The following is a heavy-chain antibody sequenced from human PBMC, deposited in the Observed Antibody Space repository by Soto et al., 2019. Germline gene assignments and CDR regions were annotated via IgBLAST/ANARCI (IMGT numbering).Heavy chain of an antibody. CDR3: ANSWTTLTTGFDF. Sequence: GSLRLSCVASGFTFSNYAMHWVRQAPGKGLGWVAVISSDGSEKYYLDSVRDRFTISRDNSKNTLYLQMNNLRPEDTAMYYCANSWTTLTTGFDFWGQGALVTVSS. V-gene: IGHV3-30*18. D-gene: IGHD4-17*01. J-gene: IGHJ4*02. CDR2: ISSDGSEK. CDR1: GFTFSNYA.